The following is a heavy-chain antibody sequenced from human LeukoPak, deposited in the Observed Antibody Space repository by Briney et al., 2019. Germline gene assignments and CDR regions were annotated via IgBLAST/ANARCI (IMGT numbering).Heavy chain of an antibody. CDR1: GGSISTYY. D-gene: IGHD2-8*01. J-gene: IGHJ5*02. Sequence: PLETLSLTCTVSGGSISTYYWTWIRQPAGKGLEWIGHIYISGTTNYSPSLKSRVTMSVDTSKSQFSLKLSSVTAADTAVYYCARERTSCTNGVCRTPRWFDPWGQGILVTVSS. CDR2: IYISGTT. V-gene: IGHV4-4*07. CDR3: ARERTSCTNGVCRTPRWFDP.